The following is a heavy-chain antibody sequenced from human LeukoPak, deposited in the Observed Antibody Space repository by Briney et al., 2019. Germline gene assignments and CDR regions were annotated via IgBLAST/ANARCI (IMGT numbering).Heavy chain of an antibody. D-gene: IGHD3-3*02. CDR1: GGSINTYY. CDR3: ARARFSTTYYFDY. J-gene: IGHJ4*02. V-gene: IGHV4-59*01. Sequence: SETLSLTCTVSGGSINTYYWSWIRQPPGKGLEWIGYIYDSGSTNYNPSLKSRVTISVDTSKNQFSLKLNSVSAADTAVYYCARARFSTTYYFDYWGQGALVTVSS. CDR2: IYDSGST.